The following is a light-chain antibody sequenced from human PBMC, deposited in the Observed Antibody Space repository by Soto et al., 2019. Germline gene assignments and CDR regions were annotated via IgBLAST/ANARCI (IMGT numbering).Light chain of an antibody. J-gene: IGKJ3*01. V-gene: IGKV3-20*01. CDR2: GAS. CDR1: QSVSSNN. CDR3: QQYGRSTFT. Sequence: EIVLTQSPGTLSLSPGERATLSCRASQSVSSNNLAWYQQRPGQAPRVVIYGASTRATGIPERFSGSGSGPAFTLTISRLEPEDFAVYYCQQYGRSTFTFCPGTKVDIK.